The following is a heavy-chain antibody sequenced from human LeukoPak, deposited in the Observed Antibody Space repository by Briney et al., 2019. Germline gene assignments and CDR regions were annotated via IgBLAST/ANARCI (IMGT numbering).Heavy chain of an antibody. CDR2: INHSGST. V-gene: IGHV4-34*01. Sequence: NTSETLSLTCAVYGGSFSGYYWSWIRQPPGKGLEWIGEINHSGSTNYNPSLKSRVTISVDTSKNQFSLKLSSVTAADTAVYYCARGEPGYYYYYGMDVWGQGTTVTVSS. D-gene: IGHD1-1*01. J-gene: IGHJ6*02. CDR1: GGSFSGYY. CDR3: ARGEPGYYYYYGMDV.